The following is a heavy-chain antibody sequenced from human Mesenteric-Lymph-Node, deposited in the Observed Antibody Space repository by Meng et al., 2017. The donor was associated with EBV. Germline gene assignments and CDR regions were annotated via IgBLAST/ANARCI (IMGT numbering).Heavy chain of an antibody. Sequence: QVQLLQSGSEFKKPGASVKVSCKASGYTFTDYAVNWVRQAPGQGLESMGWINTNTGNPTYAQGFTGRFVFSLDTSVSTAYLQISSLKSEDTAVYYCARAAGDDYGDYFDYWGQGTLVTVSS. D-gene: IGHD4-17*01. CDR1: GYTFTDYA. J-gene: IGHJ4*02. CDR3: ARAAGDDYGDYFDY. CDR2: INTNTGNP. V-gene: IGHV7-4-1*02.